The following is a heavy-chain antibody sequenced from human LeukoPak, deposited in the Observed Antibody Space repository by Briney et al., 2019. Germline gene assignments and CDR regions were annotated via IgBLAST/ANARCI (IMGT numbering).Heavy chain of an antibody. CDR3: ARGGYSYGYSFDY. CDR2: IIPIFGTA. V-gene: IGHV1-69*05. D-gene: IGHD5-18*01. J-gene: IGHJ4*02. Sequence: SVKVSCKASGGTFSSYAISWVRQAPGQGLEWMGRIIPIFGTANYAKKFQGRVTITTDESTSTAYMELSSLRSEDTAVYYCARGGYSYGYSFDYWGQGTLVTDSS. CDR1: GGTFSSYA.